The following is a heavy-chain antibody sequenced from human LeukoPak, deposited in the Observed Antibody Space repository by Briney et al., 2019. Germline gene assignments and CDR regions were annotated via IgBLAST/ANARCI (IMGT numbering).Heavy chain of an antibody. D-gene: IGHD2-15*01. CDR1: GGTFSSYA. Sequence: SVKVSCKASGGTFSSYAISWVRQAPGQGLEWMGGIIPIFGTANYAQKFQGRVTITADKSTSTAYKELSSLRSEGTAVYYCARDRSIEVTVVAAIWFDPWGQGTLVTVSS. CDR2: IIPIFGTA. J-gene: IGHJ5*02. CDR3: ARDRSIEVTVVAAIWFDP. V-gene: IGHV1-69*06.